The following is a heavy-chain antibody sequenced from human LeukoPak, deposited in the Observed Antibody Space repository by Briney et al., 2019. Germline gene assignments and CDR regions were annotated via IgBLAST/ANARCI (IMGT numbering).Heavy chain of an antibody. Sequence: PGGSLRLSCAASGFTVSSNYMSRVRQAPGKGLEWVSVIYSGGSTYYADSVKGRFTISRDNSKNTLYLQMNSLRAEDTAVYYCARVDSATKLAFDIWGQGTMVTVSS. CDR3: ARVDSATKLAFDI. CDR2: IYSGGST. J-gene: IGHJ3*02. V-gene: IGHV3-53*01. D-gene: IGHD3-10*01. CDR1: GFTVSSNY.